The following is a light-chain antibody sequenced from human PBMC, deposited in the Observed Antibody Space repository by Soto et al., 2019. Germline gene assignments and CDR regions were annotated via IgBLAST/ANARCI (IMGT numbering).Light chain of an antibody. J-gene: IGKJ4*01. CDR3: QQYNNWLT. V-gene: IGKV3-15*01. CDR2: GAS. Sequence: VVMTQSPATLSVSPGETATLSCRASQTISSNLAWYQQQPGQAPRLLIFGASTRATGVPARFSGSGSGTEFTLTISRLQSEDSAVYYCQQYNNWLTFGGGTKVEIK. CDR1: QTISSN.